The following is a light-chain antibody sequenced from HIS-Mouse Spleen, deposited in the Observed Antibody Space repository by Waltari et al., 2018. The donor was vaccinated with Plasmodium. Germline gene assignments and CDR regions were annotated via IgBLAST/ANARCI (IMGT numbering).Light chain of an antibody. CDR2: GAS. CDR3: QQYNNWSFT. J-gene: IGKJ3*01. V-gene: IGKV3-15*01. CDR1: QSVSSN. Sequence: IVMSTAPPTLSVSPGERAPLSCRASQSVSSNLAWYQQKPGQAPSLLIYGASTRATGIPARFSGSGSGTEFTPTISSLPSEDFAVYYCQQYNNWSFTFGPGTKVDIK.